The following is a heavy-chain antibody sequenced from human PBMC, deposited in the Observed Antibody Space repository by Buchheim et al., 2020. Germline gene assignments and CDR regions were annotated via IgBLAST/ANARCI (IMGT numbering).Heavy chain of an antibody. CDR2: IKSKPAGGTI. D-gene: IGHD3-10*02. V-gene: IGHV3-15*01. CDR1: GFTFSNAW. Sequence: QLVESGGGSVKPGESLRLSCAGSGFTFSNAWMSWVRQAPGKGLEWIGRIKSKPAGGTIEYATSVKGRFIISRDDSKNRLYLKMNSLKSEDTGFYYCATDGDYVIGHWGQGTL. CDR3: ATDGDYVIGH. J-gene: IGHJ4*02.